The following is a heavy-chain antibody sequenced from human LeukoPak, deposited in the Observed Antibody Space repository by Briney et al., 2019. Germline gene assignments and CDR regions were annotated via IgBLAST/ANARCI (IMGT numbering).Heavy chain of an antibody. D-gene: IGHD2-15*01. CDR1: GVTFSSYE. V-gene: IGHV3-48*03. CDR2: ISISGNTI. CDR3: VKGGGRCCSFKAFDI. J-gene: IGHJ3*02. Sequence: VGSLRLSCAASGVTFSSYERNWVRQAPGKGLEWVSYISISGNTIYNADSVNGRFTTSRETTKNSLYLQIYRLRAENTAVYYSVKGGGRCCSFKAFDIWGQGTMVTVSS.